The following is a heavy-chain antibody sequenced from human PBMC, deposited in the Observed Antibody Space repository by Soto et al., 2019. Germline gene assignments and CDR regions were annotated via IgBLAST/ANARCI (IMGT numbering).Heavy chain of an antibody. J-gene: IGHJ4*02. V-gene: IGHV3-48*03. D-gene: IGHD2-15*01. CDR3: ATLKSGHPDYCSGGSCYGSVDY. CDR2: ISSSGSTI. Sequence: PGGSLRLSCAASGFTFSSYEMNWVRQAPGKGLEWVSYISSSGSTIYYADSVKGRFTISRDNAKNSLYLQMNSLRAEDTAVYYCATLKSGHPDYCSGGSCYGSVDYWGQGTLVTVSS. CDR1: GFTFSSYE.